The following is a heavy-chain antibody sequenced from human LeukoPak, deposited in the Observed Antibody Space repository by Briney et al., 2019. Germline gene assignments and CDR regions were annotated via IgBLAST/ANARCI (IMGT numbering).Heavy chain of an antibody. V-gene: IGHV4-4*09. CDR1: GGSISSYY. CDR3: ARVQYCSGGSCHNLRLFDQ. Sequence: PSETLSLTCTVSGGSISSYYWNWIRQPPGKGLEWIGHIYHSGTTYYNPSVKSRMTISVDTSKNQFSLNLRSVTAVDTAVYYCARVQYCSGGSCHNLRLFDQWGQGTLVTVSS. CDR2: IYHSGTT. D-gene: IGHD2-15*01. J-gene: IGHJ4*02.